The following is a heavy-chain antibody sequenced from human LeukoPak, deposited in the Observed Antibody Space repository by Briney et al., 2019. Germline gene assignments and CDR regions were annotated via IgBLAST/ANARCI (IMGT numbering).Heavy chain of an antibody. Sequence: SETLSLTCTVSGGSISSSSYYWGWIRQPPGKGLEWIGSIYYSGSTYYNPSLKSRVTISVDTSKNQFSLKLSSVTAADTAVYYCARVRWDDRAPPFPFDSWGQGTLVTVSS. J-gene: IGHJ4*02. CDR1: GGSISSSSYY. CDR3: ARVRWDDRAPPFPFDS. V-gene: IGHV4-39*01. CDR2: IYYSGST. D-gene: IGHD1-26*01.